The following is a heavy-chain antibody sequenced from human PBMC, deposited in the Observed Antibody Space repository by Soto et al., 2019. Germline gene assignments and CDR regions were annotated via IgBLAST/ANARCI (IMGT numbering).Heavy chain of an antibody. CDR1: GGSISSSNW. CDR2: IYHSGST. CDR3: ARVPYFTIFGVVPKGDYGMDV. Sequence: SETLSLTCAVSGGSISSSNWWSWVRQPPGKGLEWIGEIYHSGSTNYNPSLKSRVTISVDKSKNQFSLKLSSVTAADTAVYYCARVPYFTIFGVVPKGDYGMDVWGQETTVTVS. V-gene: IGHV4-4*02. D-gene: IGHD3-3*01. J-gene: IGHJ6*02.